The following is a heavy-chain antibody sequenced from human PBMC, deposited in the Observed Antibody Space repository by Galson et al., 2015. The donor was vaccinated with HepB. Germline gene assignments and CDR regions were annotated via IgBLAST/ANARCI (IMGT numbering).Heavy chain of an antibody. CDR3: ASSKGWLRAFDY. CDR1: GLTFSNSN. J-gene: IGHJ4*02. D-gene: IGHD3-9*01. V-gene: IGHV3-21*06. Sequence: SLRLSCAASGLTFSNSNMIWVRQPPGKGLEWVSSISSSSNHIFYAGSVKGRFTVSRDNAQNSLYLQMDSLRAEDTAVYFCASSKGWLRAFDYWGQGTLVTVSS. CDR2: ISSSSNHI.